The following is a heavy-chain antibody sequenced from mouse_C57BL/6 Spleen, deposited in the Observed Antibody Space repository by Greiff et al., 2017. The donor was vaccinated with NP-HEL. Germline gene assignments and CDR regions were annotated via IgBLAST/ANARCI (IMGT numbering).Heavy chain of an antibody. CDR1: GYTFTSYW. J-gene: IGHJ1*03. D-gene: IGHD1-1*01. CDR2: IDPSDSYT. CDR3: ARDYGRYWYFDG. Sequence: QVQLQQPGAELVKPGASVKLSCKASGYTFTSYWMQWVKQRPGQGLEWIGEIDPSDSYTNYNQKFKGKATLTVDTSSSTAYMQLSSLTSEDAAVEYCARDYGRYWYFDGWGTGTTVTVSS. V-gene: IGHV1-50*01.